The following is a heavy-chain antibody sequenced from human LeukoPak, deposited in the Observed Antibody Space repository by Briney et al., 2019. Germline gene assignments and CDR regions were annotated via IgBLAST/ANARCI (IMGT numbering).Heavy chain of an antibody. CDR3: ARGEYGIAAAGNDY. D-gene: IGHD6-13*01. V-gene: IGHV3-66*01. CDR2: MYSGGSK. Sequence: PGGSLRLSCEASGLIDSDNFMSWVRQPPGKGLEWVSVMYSGGSKYYADSVKGRFTISKDNSENTEYLQMNSLRAEDTAVYYCARGEYGIAAAGNDYWGQGTLVTVSS. CDR1: GLIDSDNF. J-gene: IGHJ4*02.